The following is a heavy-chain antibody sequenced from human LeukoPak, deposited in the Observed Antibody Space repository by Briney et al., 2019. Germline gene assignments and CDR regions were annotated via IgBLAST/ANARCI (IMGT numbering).Heavy chain of an antibody. J-gene: IGHJ4*02. CDR2: IKQDGSEK. V-gene: IGHV3-7*01. CDR3: ARDGPDLGYCSSTSCSKRGYYFDY. Sequence: GGSLRLSCAASGFTFSSYWMTWVRQAPGKGLEWVANIKQDGSEKYYVDSVKGRFTISRDNAKNSLYLQMNSLRDEDTAVYYCARDGPDLGYCSSTSCSKRGYYFDYWGQGTLVTVSS. D-gene: IGHD2-2*01. CDR1: GFTFSSYW.